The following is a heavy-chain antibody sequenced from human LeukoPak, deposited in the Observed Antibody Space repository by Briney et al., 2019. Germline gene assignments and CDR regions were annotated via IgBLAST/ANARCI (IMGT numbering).Heavy chain of an antibody. CDR2: IYYSGST. CDR3: ARVAASGGYSYGKYYFDY. D-gene: IGHD5-18*01. J-gene: IGHJ4*02. Sequence: SETLSLTCTVSGGSISSGGYYWSWIRQHPGKGLEWIGYIYYSGSTYYNPSLKRRVTISVDTSKNQFSLKLSSVTAADTAVYYCARVAASGGYSYGKYYFDYWGQGTLVTVSS. CDR1: GGSISSGGYY. V-gene: IGHV4-31*03.